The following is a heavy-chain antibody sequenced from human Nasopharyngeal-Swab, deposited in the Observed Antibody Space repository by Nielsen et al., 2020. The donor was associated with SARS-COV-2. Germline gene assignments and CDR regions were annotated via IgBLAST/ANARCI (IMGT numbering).Heavy chain of an antibody. CDR1: GGSISSSTYY. D-gene: IGHD1-14*01. V-gene: IGHV4-39*01. Sequence: SEPLSLPFTVSGGSISSSTYYWGWIRQPPGKGLAWIGTLYYSGSTYQNPSLKSRVTISVDTSENQLALKLNSVTAAETAIYYCARHAGDRNADALDIWGQGTLVTVSS. J-gene: IGHJ3*02. CDR2: LYYSGST. CDR3: ARHAGDRNADALDI.